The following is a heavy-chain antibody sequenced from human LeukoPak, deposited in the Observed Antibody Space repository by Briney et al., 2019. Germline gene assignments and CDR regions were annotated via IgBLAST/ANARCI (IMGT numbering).Heavy chain of an antibody. V-gene: IGHV4-59*08. Sequence: SETLSLTCGVSGGSITTTNYWSWVRQPPGQGLEWIGYVYYSGATNYNPSLKSRVTISLETSKNQFSLRLTSVTAADTAVYYCARRVAVTGIYCFDLWGQGTPVTVSS. CDR1: GGSITTTNY. CDR3: ARRVAVTGIYCFDL. D-gene: IGHD6-19*01. CDR2: VYYSGAT. J-gene: IGHJ4*02.